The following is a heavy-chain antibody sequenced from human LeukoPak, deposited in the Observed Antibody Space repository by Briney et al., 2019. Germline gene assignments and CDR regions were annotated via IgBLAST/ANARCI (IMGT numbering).Heavy chain of an antibody. CDR1: GYSISSGYD. J-gene: IGHJ4*02. Sequence: PSETLSLTCTVSGYSISSGYDWGWIRQPPGKGLEWIGSIYYRRTTYYNPSLKSRVTISVDTSKNQFSLKLSSVTAADTAVYYCARDGSSGWVDYWGQGTLVTVSS. CDR2: IYYRRTT. CDR3: ARDGSSGWVDY. D-gene: IGHD6-19*01. V-gene: IGHV4-38-2*02.